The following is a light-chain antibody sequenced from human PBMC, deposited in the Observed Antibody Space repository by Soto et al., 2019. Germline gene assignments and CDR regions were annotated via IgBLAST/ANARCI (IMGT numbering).Light chain of an antibody. J-gene: IGKJ1*01. CDR2: GAS. Sequence: EIVLTQSPGTLSLSPGERATLSCRASQSFSSSFLAWYQQKPGQAPRLLIYGASSRATGIPDRFSGSGSVTDFSLTISRLEPEDFAVYYCQQYGSSSWTFGQGTKVEIK. CDR1: QSFSSSF. CDR3: QQYGSSSWT. V-gene: IGKV3-20*01.